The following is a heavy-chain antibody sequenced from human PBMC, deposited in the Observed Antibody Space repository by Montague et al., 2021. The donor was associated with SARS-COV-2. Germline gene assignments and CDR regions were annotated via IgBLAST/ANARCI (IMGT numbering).Heavy chain of an antibody. CDR3: AKDWELRYFDWLSHGWFDP. J-gene: IGHJ5*02. D-gene: IGHD3-9*01. Sequence: SLRLSCAASGFTFSSYAMSWVRQAPGKGLEWVSAISGSGGSTYYADSVQGRFTISRDNSENTLYLQMNSLRAEDTAVYYCAKDWELRYFDWLSHGWFDPWGQGTLVTVSS. CDR1: GFTFSSYA. V-gene: IGHV3-23*01. CDR2: ISGSGGST.